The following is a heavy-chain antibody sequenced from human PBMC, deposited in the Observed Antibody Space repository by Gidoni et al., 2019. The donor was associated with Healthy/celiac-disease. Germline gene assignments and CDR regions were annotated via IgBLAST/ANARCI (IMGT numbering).Heavy chain of an antibody. J-gene: IGHJ6*02. Sequence: QVQLVQSGAEVKKPGSSVTVSCKASGGTFSSYAISWVRQAPGQGLEWMGGIITIFGTANYAQKFQVIVTITADESTSTAYMELSSLRSEDTAVYYCARGVRIAAAGVPDYYYYGMDVWGQGTTVTVSS. CDR3: ARGVRIAAAGVPDYYYYGMDV. V-gene: IGHV1-69*01. CDR2: IITIFGTA. D-gene: IGHD6-13*01. CDR1: GGTFSSYA.